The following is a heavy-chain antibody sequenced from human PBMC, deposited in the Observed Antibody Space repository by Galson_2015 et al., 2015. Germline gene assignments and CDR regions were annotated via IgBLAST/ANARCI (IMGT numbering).Heavy chain of an antibody. CDR3: ARDLFSLVVGGTTNDYGMEV. Sequence: SLRLSCAASGFTFSSSWMSWVRQAPGKGLEWVANIKQDGSEKYYVDSVKGRFTTSRDNAKNSLYLQMNSLRAEDTAVYYCARDLFSLVVGGTTNDYGMEVWGQG. CDR2: IKQDGSEK. D-gene: IGHD1-26*01. J-gene: IGHJ6*02. CDR1: GFTFSSSW. V-gene: IGHV3-7*01.